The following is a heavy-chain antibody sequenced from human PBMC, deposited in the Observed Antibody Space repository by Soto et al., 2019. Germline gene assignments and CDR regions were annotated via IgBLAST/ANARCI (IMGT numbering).Heavy chain of an antibody. D-gene: IGHD6-13*01. CDR2: IYHSGST. J-gene: IGHJ4*02. Sequence: QVQLQESGPGLVKPSGTLSLTCAVSGDSISSSKWWSWVRQPPGKGLEWIGEIYHSGSTNYNPSLRSRVIISVDKSKNQFSLKLSSVTDADTAVYYCAKGERQQQRDYWGQGTLVTVSS. CDR1: GDSISSSKW. V-gene: IGHV4-4*02. CDR3: AKGERQQQRDY.